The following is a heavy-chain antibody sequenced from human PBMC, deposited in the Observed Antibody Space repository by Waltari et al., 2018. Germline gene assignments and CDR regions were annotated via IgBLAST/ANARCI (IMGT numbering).Heavy chain of an antibody. CDR1: GFTFDDYA. J-gene: IGHJ4*02. CDR3: AKGMFRELLYFFDY. D-gene: IGHD3-10*02. Sequence: EVQLVESGGGLVQPGRSLRLSCAASGFTFDDYAMHWVRQAPGKGLEWVSGISWNSGSIGYADSVKGRFTISRDNAKNSLYLQMNSLRAEDMALYYCAKGMFRELLYFFDYWGQGTLVTVSS. CDR2: ISWNSGSI. V-gene: IGHV3-9*03.